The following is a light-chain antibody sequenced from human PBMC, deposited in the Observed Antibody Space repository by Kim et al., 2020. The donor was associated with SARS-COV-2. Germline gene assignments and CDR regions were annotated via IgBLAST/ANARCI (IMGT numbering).Light chain of an antibody. V-gene: IGKV3-20*01. CDR3: QHSGPSPWT. CDR2: GTS. J-gene: IGKJ1*01. Sequence: SPGERATLSGRASQSISSTHLAWYQQKGGQAPRLLIYGTSNRATGIPDRLSGSGSGTDFTLTISRLEPEDFAVYYCQHSGPSPWTFGQGTKVDIK. CDR1: QSISSTH.